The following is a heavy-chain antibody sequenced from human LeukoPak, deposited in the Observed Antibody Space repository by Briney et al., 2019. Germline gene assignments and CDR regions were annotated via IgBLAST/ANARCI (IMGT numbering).Heavy chain of an antibody. CDR2: IWYDGSNK. Sequence: PGGSLRLSCAASGFTFSSYGMHWVRQAPGKGLEWVAVIWYDGSNKYYADSVKGRFTISRDNSKNTLYLQMNSLRAEDTAVYYCALEIRDVWAICCDYWGQGTLVTVSS. CDR3: ALEIRDVWAICCDY. V-gene: IGHV3-33*01. CDR1: GFTFSSYG. D-gene: IGHD5-24*01. J-gene: IGHJ4*02.